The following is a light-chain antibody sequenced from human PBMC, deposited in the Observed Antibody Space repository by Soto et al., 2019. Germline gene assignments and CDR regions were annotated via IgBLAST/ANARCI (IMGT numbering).Light chain of an antibody. Sequence: EIVLTQAPGTLYLSPGERATLSCRASPSGSSSYLAGYQHKPGQAPRLLIYVASSRATGIPDRFSGSGSVTDFTLTISRLEPEDFAVYDCQQYVSSLYTFGQGTKLEI. CDR1: PSGSSSY. V-gene: IGKV3-20*01. CDR2: VAS. CDR3: QQYVSSLYT. J-gene: IGKJ2*01.